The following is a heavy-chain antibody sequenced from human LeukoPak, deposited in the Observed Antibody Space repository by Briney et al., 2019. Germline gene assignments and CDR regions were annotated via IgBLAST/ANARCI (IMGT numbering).Heavy chain of an antibody. Sequence: SVKVSCKASGGTFSSYAISWVRQAPGQGLEWMGGIIPIFGTANYAQKFQGRVTITADESTSTAYMELSSLRSEDTVVYYCARGQLELPGSWFDPWGQGTLVTVSS. CDR2: IIPIFGTA. CDR3: ARGQLELPGSWFDP. CDR1: GGTFSSYA. D-gene: IGHD1-7*01. V-gene: IGHV1-69*13. J-gene: IGHJ5*02.